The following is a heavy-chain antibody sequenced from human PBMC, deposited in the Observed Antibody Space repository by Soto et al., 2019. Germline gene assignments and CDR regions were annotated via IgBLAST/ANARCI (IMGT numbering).Heavy chain of an antibody. J-gene: IGHJ4*02. CDR3: AGGGGDCSGGSCYASPFDY. D-gene: IGHD2-15*01. V-gene: IGHV4-59*01. CDR1: GGSISSYY. CDR2: IYYSGST. Sequence: QVQLQESGPGLVKPSETLSLTCTVSGGSISSYYWSWIRQPPGKGLEWIGYIYYSGSTNYNPSLKGRVTISADPSRTPFARELGSVPAADTAVFYCAGGGGDCSGGSCYASPFDYWGQGTLVTVSS.